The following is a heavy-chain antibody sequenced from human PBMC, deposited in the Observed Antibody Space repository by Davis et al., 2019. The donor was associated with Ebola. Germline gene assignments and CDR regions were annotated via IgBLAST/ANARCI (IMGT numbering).Heavy chain of an antibody. D-gene: IGHD3-16*01. Sequence: MPSETLSLTCTVSGGSIISSSSYWGWIRQPPRKGLEWIGSIYYDGKTYYNPSFKSRVTISLDTSKNEFSLRLTSVTAADTAVYYCARGGDYFDYWGQGTLVTVSS. CDR2: IYYDGKT. J-gene: IGHJ4*02. CDR3: ARGGDYFDY. CDR1: GGSIISSSSY. V-gene: IGHV4-39*01.